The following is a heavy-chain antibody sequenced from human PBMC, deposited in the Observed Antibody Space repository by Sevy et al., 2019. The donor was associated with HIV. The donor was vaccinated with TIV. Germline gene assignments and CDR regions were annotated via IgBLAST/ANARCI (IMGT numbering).Heavy chain of an antibody. V-gene: IGHV3-15*07. Sequence: GGSLRLSCAASGFTFSNAWMNWVRRAPGKGLEWVGRIKTKTDGGTTDYAAPGKGRFTNSRDDSKNTLYLQMNSLKTEDTAVYYCTTDLPYYGSGWGQGTLVTVSS. CDR2: IKTKTDGGTT. CDR1: GFTFSNAW. D-gene: IGHD3-10*01. CDR3: TTDLPYYGSG. J-gene: IGHJ4*02.